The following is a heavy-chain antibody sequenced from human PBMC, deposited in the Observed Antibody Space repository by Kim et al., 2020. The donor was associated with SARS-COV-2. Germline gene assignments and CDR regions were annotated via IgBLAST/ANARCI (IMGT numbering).Heavy chain of an antibody. CDR3: ARQNDILTYFFDY. Sequence: NAQKVQGRLTISADKSSSTAYMELSGLRSDDSAVYYCARQNDILTYFFDYWGLGTLVTVSS. V-gene: IGHV1-69*02. J-gene: IGHJ4*02. D-gene: IGHD3-9*01.